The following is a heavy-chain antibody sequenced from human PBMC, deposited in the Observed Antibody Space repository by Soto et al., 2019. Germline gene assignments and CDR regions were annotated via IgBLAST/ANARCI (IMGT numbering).Heavy chain of an antibody. CDR3: ARHDPVTTNYFDY. J-gene: IGHJ4*02. D-gene: IGHD4-17*01. V-gene: IGHV4-30-4*01. CDR2: IYHSGST. Sequence: PSETLSLTCTVSGGSISSGDYYWSWIRQPPGKGLEWIGYIYHSGSTNYNPSLKSRVTISVDTSKNQFSLKLSSVTAADTAVYYCARHDPVTTNYFDYWGQGTLVTVSS. CDR1: GGSISSGDYY.